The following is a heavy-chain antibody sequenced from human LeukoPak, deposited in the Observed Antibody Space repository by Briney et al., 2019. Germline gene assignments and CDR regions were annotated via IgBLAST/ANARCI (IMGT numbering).Heavy chain of an antibody. CDR1: GFTVSSNY. CDR3: ARVVFGDHFDY. CDR2: ISSSGSTI. D-gene: IGHD3-10*02. J-gene: IGHJ4*02. Sequence: GGSLRLSCAASGFTVSSNYMNWVRQAPGKGLEWVSYISSSGSTIYYADSVKGRFTISRDNAKNSLYLQMNSLRAEDTAVYYCARVVFGDHFDYWGQGTLVTVSS. V-gene: IGHV3-48*03.